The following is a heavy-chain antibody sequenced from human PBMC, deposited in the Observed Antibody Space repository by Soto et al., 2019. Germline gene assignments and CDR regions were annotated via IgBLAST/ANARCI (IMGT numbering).Heavy chain of an antibody. CDR3: AKDLQFSGWLSAQTFDY. D-gene: IGHD6-19*01. CDR1: GFTFSSHA. CDR2: ITGSGDST. Sequence: GGSLRLSCAVSGFTFSSHAMSWVRQAPGKGLESVSSITGSGDSTYYADSVKGRFTISRDESKSTLYLQMNSLRAEDTAVYYWAKDLQFSGWLSAQTFDYWGQGTQVTVSS. V-gene: IGHV3-23*01. J-gene: IGHJ4*02.